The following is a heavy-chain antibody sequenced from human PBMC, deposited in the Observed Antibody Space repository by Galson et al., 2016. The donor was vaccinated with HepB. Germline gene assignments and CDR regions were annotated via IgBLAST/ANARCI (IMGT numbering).Heavy chain of an antibody. D-gene: IGHD6-13*01. CDR2: ISGSSSYI. J-gene: IGHJ4*02. CDR3: ASEVGVIAAAHFDS. Sequence: SLRLSCAASGFTFSINAMSWVRQPPGKGLEWVSSISGSSSYIYYTDSVKGRFTISRDNARNSLFLQMNSLRVEDTAMYFCASEVGVIAAAHFDSWGQGTLVTVSS. CDR1: GFTFSINA. V-gene: IGHV3-21*01.